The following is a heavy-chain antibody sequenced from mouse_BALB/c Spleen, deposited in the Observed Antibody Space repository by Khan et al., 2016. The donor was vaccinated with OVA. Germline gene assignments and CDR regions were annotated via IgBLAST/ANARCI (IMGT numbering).Heavy chain of an antibody. CDR3: ARIYRSDFDY. V-gene: IGHV1-20*02. Sequence: IQLVQSGPELVKPGASVKISCKASGYSFTGYFMNWVMQSHGKSLEWIGRINPHIGETFYNQKFKGKATLTVDESSSTAHMELRRLASEDSAVYYCARIYRSDFDYWGQGTTLTVSS. J-gene: IGHJ2*01. CDR1: GYSFTGYF. CDR2: INPHIGET. D-gene: IGHD1-1*01.